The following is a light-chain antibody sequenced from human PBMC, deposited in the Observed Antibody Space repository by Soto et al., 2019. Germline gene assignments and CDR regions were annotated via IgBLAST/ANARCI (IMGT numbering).Light chain of an antibody. Sequence: QSALTQPASVSGSPGQSITISCTGTSSDVGNYNLVSWYQHHPGKAPKLMIYEVTKRPSGVSNRFSGSKSDNKASLTISGLQAEDEADYYCCSYAGSNTLIFGGGTKLTVL. CDR3: CSYAGSNTLI. V-gene: IGLV2-23*02. J-gene: IGLJ2*01. CDR2: EVT. CDR1: SSDVGNYNL.